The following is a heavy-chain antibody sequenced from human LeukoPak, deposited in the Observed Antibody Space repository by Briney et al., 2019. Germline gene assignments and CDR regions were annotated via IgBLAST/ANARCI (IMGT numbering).Heavy chain of an antibody. V-gene: IGHV3-21*01. CDR3: ARETTRGRLRYFDWLLYGFDY. CDR2: ISSSSSYI. J-gene: IGHJ4*02. Sequence: GGSLRLSCAASGFTFSSYSMNWVRQAPGKGLEWVSSISSSSSYIYYADSVKGRFTISRDNAKNSLYLQMNSLRAEDTAVYYCARETTRGRLRYFDWLLYGFDYWGQGTLVTVSS. CDR1: GFTFSSYS. D-gene: IGHD3-9*01.